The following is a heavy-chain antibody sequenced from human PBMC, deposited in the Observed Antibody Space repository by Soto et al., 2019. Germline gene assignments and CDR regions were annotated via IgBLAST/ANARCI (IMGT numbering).Heavy chain of an antibody. CDR2: ISAYNGNT. D-gene: IGHD2-8*01. CDR1: GSTMTRSG. CDR3: ARVLLSCIYCTHGVCPNCFDP. J-gene: IGHJ5*02. V-gene: IGHV1-18*04. Sequence: APVQVACTASGSTMTRSGISWVRQAPGEGLEWMGWISAYNGNTNYAQKLQGRVTMTTDTSTSTAYMELRSLRSDDTAVYYCARVLLSCIYCTHGVCPNCFDPWGQGTLVTVSS.